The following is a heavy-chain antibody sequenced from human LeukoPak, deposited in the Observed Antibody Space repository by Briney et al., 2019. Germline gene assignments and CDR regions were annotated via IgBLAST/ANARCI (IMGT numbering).Heavy chain of an antibody. Sequence: GSLRLSCAASGLRFSDYYVSWIRQAPGKGLQWVSYISSGGDIMHYADSVKGRFTSSRDNAKNSGYLEMNSLGAEDTAVYYCATNLIGAGEYFQQWGQGTLVTVSS. D-gene: IGHD2/OR15-2a*01. J-gene: IGHJ1*01. V-gene: IGHV3-11*01. CDR1: GLRFSDYY. CDR2: ISSGGDIM. CDR3: ATNLIGAGEYFQQ.